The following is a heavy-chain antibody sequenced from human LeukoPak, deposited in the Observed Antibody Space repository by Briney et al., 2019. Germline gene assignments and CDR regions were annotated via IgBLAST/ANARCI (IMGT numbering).Heavy chain of an antibody. Sequence: GGSLRLSCAASGFTFSSYAMSWVRQAPGKGLEWVSDISGSGGSTYYADSVKGRFTISRDNSNTTLYLQMNSLRAEDTVVYYCANTVAAYSLYYYYGMDVWGQGTTVTVSS. CDR3: ANTVAAYSLYYYYGMDV. J-gene: IGHJ6*02. CDR1: GFTFSSYA. CDR2: ISGSGGST. D-gene: IGHD6-19*01. V-gene: IGHV3-23*01.